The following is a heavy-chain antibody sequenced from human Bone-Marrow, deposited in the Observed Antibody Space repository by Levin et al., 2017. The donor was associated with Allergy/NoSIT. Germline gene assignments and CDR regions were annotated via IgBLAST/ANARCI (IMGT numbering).Heavy chain of an antibody. Sequence: ASGPTLVKPTQTLTLTCTFSGFSLSTNVVAVGWIRQPPGEALELLALIYGDGEERYSPSLESRLSISRDTSMNKVLLTMTNMDPLDTATYYCAHYLDTCATGRCFQGLDYWGQGTLVTVSS. V-gene: IGHV2-5*02. D-gene: IGHD2-15*01. CDR3: AHYLDTCATGRCFQGLDY. CDR1: GFSLSTNVVA. J-gene: IGHJ4*02. CDR2: IYGDGEE.